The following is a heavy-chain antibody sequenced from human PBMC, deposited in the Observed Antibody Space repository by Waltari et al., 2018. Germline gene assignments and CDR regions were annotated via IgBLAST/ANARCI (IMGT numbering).Heavy chain of an antibody. CDR1: GGSFSGYY. CDR2: INHSGST. Sequence: QVQLQQWGAGLLKPSETLSLTCAVYGGSFSGYYWSWIRQPPGKGLEWIGEINHSGSTNYNPSLKSRVTISVDTSKNQFSLKLSSVTAADTAVYYCARGRAAAGTFYYFDYWGQGTLVTVSS. J-gene: IGHJ4*02. CDR3: ARGRAAAGTFYYFDY. D-gene: IGHD6-13*01. V-gene: IGHV4-34*01.